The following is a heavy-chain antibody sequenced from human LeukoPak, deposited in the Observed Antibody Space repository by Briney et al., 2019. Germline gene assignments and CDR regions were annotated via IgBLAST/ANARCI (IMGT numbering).Heavy chain of an antibody. J-gene: IGHJ4*02. CDR2: INHSGST. V-gene: IGHV4-34*01. Sequence: SETLSLTCAVYGGSFSGYYWSWIRQPPGKGLEWIGEINHSGSTNYNPSLKSRVTISVDTSKNQFSLKLSSVTAADTAVYYCARQRSYDSSGYYYPPAADFDYWGQGTLVTVSS. D-gene: IGHD3-22*01. CDR3: ARQRSYDSSGYYYPPAADFDY. CDR1: GGSFSGYY.